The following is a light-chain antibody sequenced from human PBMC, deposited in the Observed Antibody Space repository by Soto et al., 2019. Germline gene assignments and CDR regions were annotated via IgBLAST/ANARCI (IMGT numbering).Light chain of an antibody. CDR3: AAWDDSLNGVV. Sequence: QSALTQPPSASGTPGQTVTISCSGSSSDIGSNTVNWYQQLPGTAPKLLIYSDNRRPSGVPDRFSGSKSGTSASLAISGLQSEDEADYSCAAWDDSLNGVVFGGGTKLTVL. V-gene: IGLV1-44*01. J-gene: IGLJ2*01. CDR2: SDN. CDR1: SSDIGSNT.